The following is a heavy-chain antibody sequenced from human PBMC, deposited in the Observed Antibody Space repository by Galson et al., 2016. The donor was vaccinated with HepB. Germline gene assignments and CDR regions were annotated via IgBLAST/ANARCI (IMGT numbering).Heavy chain of an antibody. CDR1: GYTFINYA. Sequence: SVKVSCKGSGYTFINYAIHWVRQAPGQRLEWMGWINAGNDNTKYSQRFQGRVTITRDTSASTAYMELSSLRSEDTAVYYCARAPPYRANYYHAFDIWGQGTLVTVSS. CDR2: INAGNDNT. J-gene: IGHJ3*02. D-gene: IGHD1-26*01. CDR3: ARAPPYRANYYHAFDI. V-gene: IGHV1-3*01.